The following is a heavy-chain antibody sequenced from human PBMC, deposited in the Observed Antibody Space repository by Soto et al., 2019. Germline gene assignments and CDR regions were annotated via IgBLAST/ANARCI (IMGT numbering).Heavy chain of an antibody. J-gene: IGHJ4*02. D-gene: IGHD1-26*01. V-gene: IGHV1-18*01. CDR3: ARDAAVGLFDY. CDR2: ISAYNGNT. Sequence: QVQLVQSGAEVKKPGTSVKVSCKASGYTVTSYGISWVRQAPGQGLEWMGWISAYNGNTNYAQKLQGRVTMTTNTSTSTAYMDLRILRSDDTAVYSCARDAAVGLFDYWGQGTLVTVSS. CDR1: GYTVTSYG.